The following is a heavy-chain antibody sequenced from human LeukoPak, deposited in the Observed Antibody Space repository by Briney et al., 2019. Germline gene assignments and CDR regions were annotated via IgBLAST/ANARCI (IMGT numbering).Heavy chain of an antibody. CDR1: GYTFTGYY. D-gene: IGHD3-22*01. CDR2: INPNSGGT. J-gene: IGHJ4*02. CDR3: ATPRPITYYYDSSGLTPMHYYFDY. Sequence: ASVKVSCKASGYTFTGYYMHWVRQAPGQGLEWMGWINPNSGGTYYAQKFQGRVTMTEGTSTDTACMELSSLRSEDTAVYYCATPRPITYYYDSSGLTPMHYYFDYWGQGTLVTVSS. V-gene: IGHV1-2*02.